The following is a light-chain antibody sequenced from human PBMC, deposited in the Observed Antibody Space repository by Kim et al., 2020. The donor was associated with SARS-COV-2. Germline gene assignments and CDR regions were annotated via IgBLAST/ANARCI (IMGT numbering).Light chain of an antibody. Sequence: QSITIACTGTSSDVGAYNRVSWYQQHPGKAPKLMIFDVSGRPSGVSNRFSGSKSDNTASLTISGLQAEDEADYFCSSLTSGSTSVVFGGGTQLTVL. V-gene: IGLV2-14*03. CDR2: DVS. CDR1: SSDVGAYNR. CDR3: SSLTSGSTSVV. J-gene: IGLJ2*01.